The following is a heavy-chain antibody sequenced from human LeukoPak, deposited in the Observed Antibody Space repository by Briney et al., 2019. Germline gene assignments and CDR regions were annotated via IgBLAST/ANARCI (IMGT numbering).Heavy chain of an antibody. CDR1: GGSISSGDYY. CDR2: IYYSGST. D-gene: IGHD2-15*01. CDR3: ARQAVPISSGVGYFDY. V-gene: IGHV4-30-4*08. Sequence: PSQTLSLTCTVSGGSISSGDYYWSWIRQPPGKGLEWIGYIYYSGSTYYNPSLKSRVTISVDTSKNQFSLKLSSVTAADTAVYYCARQAVPISSGVGYFDYWGQGTLVTVSS. J-gene: IGHJ4*02.